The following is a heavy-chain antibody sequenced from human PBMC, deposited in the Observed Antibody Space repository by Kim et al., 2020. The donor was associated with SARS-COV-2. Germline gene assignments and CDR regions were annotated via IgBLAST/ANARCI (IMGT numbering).Heavy chain of an antibody. D-gene: IGHD6-19*01. J-gene: IGHJ4*02. V-gene: IGHV3-21*01. CDR3: ARDLSSGLPGGFDY. Sequence: ADSVKGRCTNSRDNAKNSVDLKMDSLRAEDTAIYYCARDLSSGLPGGFDYWGQGTLVTVSS.